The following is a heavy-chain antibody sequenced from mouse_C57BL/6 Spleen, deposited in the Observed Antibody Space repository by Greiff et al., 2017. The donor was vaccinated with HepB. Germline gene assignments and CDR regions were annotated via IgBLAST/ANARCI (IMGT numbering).Heavy chain of an antibody. J-gene: IGHJ3*01. D-gene: IGHD1-1*01. CDR3: ARIYGSSSWFAY. CDR2: IYPGSGNT. Sequence: QVQLQQSGPELVKPGASVKISCKASGYSFTSYYIHWVKQRPGQGLEWIGWIYPGSGNTKYNEKFKGKATLTADTSSSTAYMQLSSLTSEDSAVYYCARIYGSSSWFAYWGQGTLVTVSA. CDR1: GYSFTSYY. V-gene: IGHV1-66*01.